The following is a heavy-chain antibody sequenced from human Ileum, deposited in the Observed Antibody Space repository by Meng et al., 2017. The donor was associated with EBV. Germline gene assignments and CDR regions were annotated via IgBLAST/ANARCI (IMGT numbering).Heavy chain of an antibody. V-gene: IGHV4-4*02. D-gene: IGHD3-16*01. CDR2: ILHAGVT. CDR1: DDSTIRSNW. J-gene: IGHJ4*02. CDR3: ARGEDYTWDV. Sequence: QVQLHESGPRLVKPSXXXXLTCSVSDDSTIRSNWWSWVRQPPGKGLEWIGEILHAGVTNYNPSLKSRVSMSVDRSRIQASLNLNSVTAADTAIYYCARGEDYTWDVWGQGILVTVSS.